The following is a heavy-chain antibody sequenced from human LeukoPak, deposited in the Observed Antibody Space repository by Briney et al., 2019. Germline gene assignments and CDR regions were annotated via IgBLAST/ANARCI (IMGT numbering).Heavy chain of an antibody. D-gene: IGHD5-18*01. Sequence: GTSVRVSFMASSFTFIRSGMQWVRQARGQRLEWIGWIVVGSGNTNYAQKFRERVTITRDMSTSTAYMELSSLRSEDTAVYYCAAPRRGPHTLMDPRDAFDIWGQGTMVTVSS. CDR1: SFTFIRSG. CDR3: AAPRRGPHTLMDPRDAFDI. J-gene: IGHJ3*02. V-gene: IGHV1-58*02. CDR2: IVVGSGNT.